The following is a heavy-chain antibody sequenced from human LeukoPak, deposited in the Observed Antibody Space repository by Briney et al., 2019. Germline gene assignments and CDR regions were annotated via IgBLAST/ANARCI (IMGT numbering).Heavy chain of an antibody. D-gene: IGHD5-24*01. CDR2: IYSGGST. Sequence: PGGSLRLSCAASGFTVSDNYMSWVRQAPGKGLEWVSVIYSGGSTYHADSVKGRFTISRDNSKNTLYLQMNSLRAEDTAVYYCARDFMATITDYWGQGTLVTVSS. CDR1: GFTVSDNY. CDR3: ARDFMATITDY. V-gene: IGHV3-66*01. J-gene: IGHJ4*02.